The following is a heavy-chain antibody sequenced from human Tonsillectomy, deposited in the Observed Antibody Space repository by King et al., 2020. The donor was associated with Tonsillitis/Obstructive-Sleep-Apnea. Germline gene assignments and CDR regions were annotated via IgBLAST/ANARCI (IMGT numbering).Heavy chain of an antibody. CDR2: INHSGST. V-gene: IGHV4-34*01. D-gene: IGHD2-2*01. CDR1: GGSFSGYY. J-gene: IGHJ5*02. CDR3: ASGGGIGVVPAAIHDWCDP. Sequence: VQLQQWGAGLLKPSETLSLTCAVYGGSFSGYYWSWIRQPPGKGLEWIGEINHSGSTNYNPSLKSRVTISVDTSKNQFSLKLSAVTAADTAVYYCASGGGIGVVPAAIHDWCDPWGQGSLVTGSS.